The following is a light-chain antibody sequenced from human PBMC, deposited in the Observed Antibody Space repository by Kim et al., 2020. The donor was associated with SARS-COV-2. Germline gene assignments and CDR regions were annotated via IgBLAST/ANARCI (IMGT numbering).Light chain of an antibody. CDR3: NSRDSSGNLV. J-gene: IGLJ3*02. Sequence: SSELTQDPAVSVALGQTVRITCQGDSLRSYYASWYQQKPGQAPVLVIYGKNNRPSGIPDRFSDAISGNTASLTITGAQAEDEADYYCNSRDSSGNLVFGGGTQLTVL. CDR1: SLRSYY. CDR2: GKN. V-gene: IGLV3-19*01.